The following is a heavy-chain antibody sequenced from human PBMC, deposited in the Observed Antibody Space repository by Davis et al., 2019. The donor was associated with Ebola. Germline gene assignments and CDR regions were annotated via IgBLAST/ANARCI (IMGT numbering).Heavy chain of an antibody. CDR3: AKVYYYDSSGYYRPYYYYGMDV. V-gene: IGHV3-7*03. J-gene: IGHJ6*02. CDR2: IKQDGSEK. Sequence: GESLKISCAASGFTFSSYWMSWVRQAPGKGLEWVANIKQDGSEKYYVDSVKGRFTISRDNAKNSLYLQMNSLRAEDTAVYYCAKVYYYDSSGYYRPYYYYGMDVWGQGTTVTVSS. D-gene: IGHD3-22*01. CDR1: GFTFSSYW.